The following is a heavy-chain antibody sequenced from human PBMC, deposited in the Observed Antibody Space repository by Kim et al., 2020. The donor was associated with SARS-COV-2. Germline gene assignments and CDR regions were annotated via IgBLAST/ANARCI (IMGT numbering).Heavy chain of an antibody. V-gene: IGHV4-4*02. CDR2: IWHSGSA. D-gene: IGHD6-13*01. CDR3: ARVPAAAVTFDL. J-gene: IGHJ5*02. CDR1: GGSISSSNW. Sequence: SETLSLTCTVSGGSISSSNWWSWVRQPPGKGLEWIGEIWHSGSANYNPSLKSRVTISVDKSKNLFSLKLSSVTAADTDVYYCARVPAAAVTFDLWGQGTL.